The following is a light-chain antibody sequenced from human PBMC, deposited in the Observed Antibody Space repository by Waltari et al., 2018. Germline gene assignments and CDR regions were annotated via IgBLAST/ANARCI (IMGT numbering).Light chain of an antibody. J-gene: IGKJ3*01. CDR1: QGIGNN. V-gene: IGKV1-6*01. CDR2: KAS. CDR3: QHGYGTLFT. Sequence: IQMTQSPSSLSASVGDRVTITCQASQGIGNNLAWYQQKPGKVPKLLIYKASTLQSGVPSRFSGSGSGTDFTLTISSLQPEDFATYYCQHGYGTLFTFGPGTKPDIK.